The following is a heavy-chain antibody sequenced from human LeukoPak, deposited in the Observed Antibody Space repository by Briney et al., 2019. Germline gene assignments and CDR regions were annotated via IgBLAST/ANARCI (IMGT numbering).Heavy chain of an antibody. Sequence: GASVKVSCKASGYTFTSYDINWVRQATGQGLEWMGWMNPNSGNTGYARNFQGRVTITRNTSISTAYMELSSLRSEDTAVYYCATGYYDFWSVFADAFDIWGQGTMVTVSS. CDR3: ATGYYDFWSVFADAFDI. CDR1: GYTFTSYD. D-gene: IGHD3-3*01. V-gene: IGHV1-8*03. CDR2: MNPNSGNT. J-gene: IGHJ3*02.